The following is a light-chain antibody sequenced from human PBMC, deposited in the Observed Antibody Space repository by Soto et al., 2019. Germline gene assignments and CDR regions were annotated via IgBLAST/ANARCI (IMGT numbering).Light chain of an antibody. CDR3: QQYNNFPFT. CDR2: KAS. V-gene: IGKV1-5*03. CDR1: QNILSW. J-gene: IGKJ3*01. Sequence: DIEMTQSPSTLSASVGDRVTITCRASQNILSWLAWYQQKPGKAPKLLIYKASSLESGVPSRFSGGDSGTEFTLTISSLQPGDFATYYCQQYNNFPFTFGPGTKVDIK.